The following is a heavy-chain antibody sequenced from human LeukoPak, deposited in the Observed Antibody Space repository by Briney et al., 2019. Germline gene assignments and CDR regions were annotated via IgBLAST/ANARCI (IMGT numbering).Heavy chain of an antibody. Sequence: QPGGSLRLSCAASGFTFSSYAMHWVRQAPGKGLEWVAVISYDGSNKYYADSVKGRFTISRDNSKNTLYLQMNSLGAEDTAVYYCARGYCSSTSCWFDPWGQGTLVTVSS. CDR3: ARGYCSSTSCWFDP. D-gene: IGHD2-2*01. J-gene: IGHJ5*02. V-gene: IGHV3-30-3*01. CDR1: GFTFSSYA. CDR2: ISYDGSNK.